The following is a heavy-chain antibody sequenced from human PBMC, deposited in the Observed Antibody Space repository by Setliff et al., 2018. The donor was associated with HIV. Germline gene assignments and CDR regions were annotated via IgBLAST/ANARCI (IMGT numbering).Heavy chain of an antibody. CDR3: AKDVCSGAYCYAYYYYYMDV. V-gene: IGHV3-13*01. CDR2: VGTSGNT. D-gene: IGHD2-15*01. J-gene: IGHJ6*03. Sequence: GGSLRLSCAASGFTFRNYDMYWVRQATGKGLEWVSAVGTSGNTYYPGSVKGRFTISRENAKNSLYLQMNSLRAGDTAVYYCAKDVCSGAYCYAYYYYYMDVWGKGTTVTVSS. CDR1: GFTFRNYD.